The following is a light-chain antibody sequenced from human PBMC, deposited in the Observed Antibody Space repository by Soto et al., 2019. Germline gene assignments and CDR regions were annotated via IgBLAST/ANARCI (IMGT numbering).Light chain of an antibody. CDR3: SSYTTRNTLV. CDR2: DVR. V-gene: IGLV2-14*03. Sequence: QSALTQPASVSGSPGQSVTISCTGTSSDVGGYNYVSWYQQHPGRAPKVIIYDVRNRPSGVSDRFSGSKSGNTASLTISGLQAEDEADYYCSSYTTRNTLVFGGGTQLNVL. CDR1: SSDVGGYNY. J-gene: IGLJ2*01.